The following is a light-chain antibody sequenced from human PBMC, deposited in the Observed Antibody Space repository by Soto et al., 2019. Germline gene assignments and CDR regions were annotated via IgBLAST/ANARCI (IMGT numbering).Light chain of an antibody. CDR2: DAS. Sequence: EIQSSQSPSTLSASVGDRVTITCRASQSVSTWLAWYQQRPGKPPKLLIYDASSLQSGVPSKFSGGGSGTEFTLTISSLQPDDFATYYCQPSYHYWTFGQGTKVDIK. J-gene: IGKJ1*01. V-gene: IGKV1-5*01. CDR3: QPSYHYWT. CDR1: QSVSTW.